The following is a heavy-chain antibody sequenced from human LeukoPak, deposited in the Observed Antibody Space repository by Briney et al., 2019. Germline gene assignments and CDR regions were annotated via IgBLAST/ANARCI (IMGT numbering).Heavy chain of an antibody. J-gene: IGHJ6*02. CDR1: GFTFSSYG. V-gene: IGHV3-30*18. D-gene: IGHD4-17*01. CDR3: AKDLRGDGDYFHYYYYGMDV. Sequence: GGSLRLSCAASGFTFSSYGMHWVRQAPGKGLEWVAVISYDGSNKYYADSVKGRFTISRDNSKNTLYLQMNSLRAEDTAVYYCAKDLRGDGDYFHYYYYGMDVWGQGTTVTVSS. CDR2: ISYDGSNK.